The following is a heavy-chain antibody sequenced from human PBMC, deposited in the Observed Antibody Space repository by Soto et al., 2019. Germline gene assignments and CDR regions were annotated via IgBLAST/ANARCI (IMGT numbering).Heavy chain of an antibody. Sequence: GGSLRLSCAASGCTFSSYGMHWVRQAPGKGLEWVAVIWYDGSNKYYADSVKGRFTISRDNSKNTLYLQMNSLRAEDTAVYYCARDQGERYCSSTSCRYKYYYYYMDVWGKGTTVTVSS. CDR1: GCTFSSYG. J-gene: IGHJ6*03. CDR2: IWYDGSNK. D-gene: IGHD2-2*01. V-gene: IGHV3-33*01. CDR3: ARDQGERYCSSTSCRYKYYYYYMDV.